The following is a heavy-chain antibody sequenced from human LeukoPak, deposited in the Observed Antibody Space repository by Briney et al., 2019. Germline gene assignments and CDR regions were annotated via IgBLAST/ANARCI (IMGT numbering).Heavy chain of an antibody. J-gene: IGHJ3*02. CDR3: ARQDYDFWSGYPDI. CDR1: GYSFTSYW. D-gene: IGHD3-3*01. CDR2: IYPGDSDT. V-gene: IGHV5-51*01. Sequence: GASLQISCKGSGYSFTSYWIGWVRPLPGKGLEWMGIIYPGDSDTRYSPSFQGQVTISADKSISTAYLQWSSLKASDTAMYYCARQDYDFWSGYPDIWGQGTMVTVSS.